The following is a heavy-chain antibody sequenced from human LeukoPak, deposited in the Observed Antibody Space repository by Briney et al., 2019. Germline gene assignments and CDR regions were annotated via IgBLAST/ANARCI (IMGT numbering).Heavy chain of an antibody. Sequence: NPSETLSLTCTVSGGSISSYYWSWIRQPPGKGLEWIGYIYYSGSTNYNPSLKSRVTISVDTSKNQFSLKLSSVTAADTAVYYCARLLPLYGGYGHYFDYWGQGTLVTVSS. CDR1: GGSISSYY. J-gene: IGHJ4*02. V-gene: IGHV4-59*08. CDR2: IYYSGST. D-gene: IGHD5-12*01. CDR3: ARLLPLYGGYGHYFDY.